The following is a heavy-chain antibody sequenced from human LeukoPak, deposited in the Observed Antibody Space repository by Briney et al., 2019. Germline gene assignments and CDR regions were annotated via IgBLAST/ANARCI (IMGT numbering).Heavy chain of an antibody. J-gene: IGHJ4*02. CDR1: GGSISSYY. CDR2: IYYTGST. CDR3: ARAQGYSYGYGYDY. V-gene: IGHV4-59*12. D-gene: IGHD5-18*01. Sequence: SETLSLTCTVSGGSISSYYWSWIRQPPGKGLEWIGYIYYTGSTNYNPSLKSRVTISVDRSKNQFSLKLSSVTAADTAVYYCARAQGYSYGYGYDYWGQGTLVTVSS.